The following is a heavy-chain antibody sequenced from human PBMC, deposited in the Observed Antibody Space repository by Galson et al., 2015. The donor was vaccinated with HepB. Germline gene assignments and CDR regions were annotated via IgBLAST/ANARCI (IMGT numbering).Heavy chain of an antibody. V-gene: IGHV3-30-3*01. CDR1: GFTFSTYA. Sequence: SLRLSCAASGFTFSTYAMHWVRQAPGKGLEWVAVISYDGSNKYYADSVKGRFTISRDSSKNTLYLQMNSLRAEDTAVYYCARARLNYDSSGPTWGYFDYWGQGTLVTVSS. CDR3: ARARLNYDSSGPTWGYFDY. CDR2: ISYDGSNK. D-gene: IGHD3-22*01. J-gene: IGHJ4*02.